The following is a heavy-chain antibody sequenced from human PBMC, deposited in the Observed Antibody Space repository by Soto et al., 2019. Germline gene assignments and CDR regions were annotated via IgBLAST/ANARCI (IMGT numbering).Heavy chain of an antibody. Sequence: PGESLKISCKGSGYSFTSYWIGWVRQMPGKGLEWMGIIYPGDSDTRYSPSFQGQVTISADKSISTAYLQWSSLKASDTAMYYCARARMRHYKIPTLRPYYYYGMDVWGQGTTVTVSS. J-gene: IGHJ6*02. D-gene: IGHD1-20*01. CDR1: GYSFTSYW. V-gene: IGHV5-51*01. CDR2: IYPGDSDT. CDR3: ARARMRHYKIPTLRPYYYYGMDV.